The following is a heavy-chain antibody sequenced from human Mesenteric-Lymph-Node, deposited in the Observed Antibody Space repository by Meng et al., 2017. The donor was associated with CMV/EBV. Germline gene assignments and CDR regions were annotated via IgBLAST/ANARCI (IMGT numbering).Heavy chain of an antibody. CDR1: GFTLTPYW. J-gene: IGHJ6*02. D-gene: IGHD5-18*01. CDR2: INQDGSEK. Sequence: GESLKISCAASGFTLTPYWMAWVRQAPGKGLEWVANINQDGSEKYFVDSVKGRFTVSRDNAKRSLYLEMNSLRAEDTAVYYCARISKYRYGVYGMDVWGQGTTVTVSS. V-gene: IGHV3-7*01. CDR3: ARISKYRYGVYGMDV.